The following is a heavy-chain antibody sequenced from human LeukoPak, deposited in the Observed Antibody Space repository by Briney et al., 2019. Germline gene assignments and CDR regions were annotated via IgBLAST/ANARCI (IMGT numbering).Heavy chain of an antibody. CDR2: ISYDGSNK. V-gene: IGHV3-30*18. CDR1: GFTFSSNS. Sequence: PAGSLSLSCAASGFTFSSNSMHWVRQGPGQGLEWVAVISYDGSNKYYEDSVKGRFTISRDNSKTTLYLQMNSLRAEDTAVYYCAKDRYYDSSGYTYYYGMDVWGQGTTVTVSS. CDR3: AKDRYYDSSGYTYYYGMDV. J-gene: IGHJ6*02. D-gene: IGHD3-22*01.